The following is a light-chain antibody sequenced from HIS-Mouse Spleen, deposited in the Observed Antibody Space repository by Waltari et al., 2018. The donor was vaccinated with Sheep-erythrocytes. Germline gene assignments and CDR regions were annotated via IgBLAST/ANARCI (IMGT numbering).Light chain of an antibody. J-gene: IGLJ1*01. V-gene: IGLV2-11*01. Sequence: QSALTQPRSVSGSPGQSVTISCTGTSSDVGGHNYVSWYQQHPGKAPKLMIYDVSKRPSGVPDRFSGSKAGNTASLTSSGLQAEDEADYYCCSYAGSYNHVFATGTKVTVL. CDR3: CSYAGSYNHV. CDR2: DVS. CDR1: SSDVGGHNY.